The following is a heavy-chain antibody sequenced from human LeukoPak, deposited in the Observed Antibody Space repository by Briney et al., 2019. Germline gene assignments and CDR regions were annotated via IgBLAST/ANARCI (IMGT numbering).Heavy chain of an antibody. J-gene: IGHJ4*02. CDR2: MGAYSGNT. D-gene: IGHD1-26*01. Sequence: ASVKVSCKTSGYTFTSYNINWVRQAPGQGLEWMGWMGAYSGNTNYAQKLQGRVTMTTDTSTNTAYMNLRGMISDDTAVYYCARDRGIVGAKPIFDNWGQGTLVTVSS. CDR1: GYTFTSYN. V-gene: IGHV1-18*01. CDR3: ARDRGIVGAKPIFDN.